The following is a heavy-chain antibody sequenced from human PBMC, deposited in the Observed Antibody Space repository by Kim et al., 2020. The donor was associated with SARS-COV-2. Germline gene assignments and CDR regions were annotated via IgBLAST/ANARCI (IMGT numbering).Heavy chain of an antibody. CDR1: GFTFTTYW. CDR3: VRALGGGRYDF. D-gene: IGHD3-16*01. Sequence: GGSLRLSCAASGFTFTTYWMHWVRQAPGKGPVWVSHINADGSTTDYADSVKGRFTISRDNAKNTLYLQMNSLRAVDTAVYYCVRALGGGRYDFWGQGTLVTVSS. J-gene: IGHJ4*02. V-gene: IGHV3-74*01. CDR2: INADGSTT.